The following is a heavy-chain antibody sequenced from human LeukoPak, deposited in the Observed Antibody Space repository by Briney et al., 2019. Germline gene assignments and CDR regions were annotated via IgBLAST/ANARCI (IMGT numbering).Heavy chain of an antibody. Sequence: GRSLRLSCAASGFTFSSYGMHWVRQAPGRGLEWVALIWYDGSNKYYADSVKGRLTISRDNSKNTLYLQMNSLRAEDTAVYYCAREGPRGNSQFDYWGQGTLVTVSS. D-gene: IGHD2/OR15-2a*01. CDR2: IWYDGSNK. V-gene: IGHV3-33*01. J-gene: IGHJ4*02. CDR3: AREGPRGNSQFDY. CDR1: GFTFSSYG.